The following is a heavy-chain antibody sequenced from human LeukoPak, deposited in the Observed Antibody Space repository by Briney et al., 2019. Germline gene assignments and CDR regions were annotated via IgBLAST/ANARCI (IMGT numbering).Heavy chain of an antibody. CDR2: IIPIFGTA. D-gene: IGHD1-20*01. CDR3: ARQLYRVSGRYNWNEADGYYYYYMDV. Sequence: ASVKVSCKASGGTFSSYAISWVRQAPGQGLEWMGGIIPIFGTANYAQKFQGRVTISADESTSTVYMELSSLRSEDTAVYYCARQLYRVSGRYNWNEADGYYYYYMDVWGEGTTVTVSS. J-gene: IGHJ6*03. CDR1: GGTFSSYA. V-gene: IGHV1-69*13.